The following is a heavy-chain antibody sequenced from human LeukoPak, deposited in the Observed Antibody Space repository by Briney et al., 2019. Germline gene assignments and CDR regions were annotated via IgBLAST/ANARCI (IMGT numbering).Heavy chain of an antibody. V-gene: IGHV3-23*01. CDR1: GFTFSSYA. J-gene: IGHJ4*02. CDR2: ISGGGGRI. Sequence: GGSLRLSCAASGFTFSSYAMSWVRQAPGKGLEWVSTISGGGGRIYYADSVKGRFTISRDNSKNTLYLQMNRLRAEDTAVYYCAKESPLFDYWGQGTLVTVSS. CDR3: AKESPLFDY.